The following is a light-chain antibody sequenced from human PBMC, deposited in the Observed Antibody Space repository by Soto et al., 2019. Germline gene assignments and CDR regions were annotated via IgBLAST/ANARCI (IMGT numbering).Light chain of an antibody. CDR3: QKSNSSPFT. V-gene: IGKV1-27*01. Sequence: DIQMTQSPSSLSACVGDRVTITCRASRDIANYLAWYQQKPGKVPQLLIYGASTLQSGVPSRFSGSGSGTDFTLTISSLQPEDVATYYCQKSNSSPFTFGPGTKVNIK. CDR2: GAS. CDR1: RDIANY. J-gene: IGKJ3*01.